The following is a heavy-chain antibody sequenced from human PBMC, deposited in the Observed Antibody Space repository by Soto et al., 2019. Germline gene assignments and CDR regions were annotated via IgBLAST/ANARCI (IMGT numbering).Heavy chain of an antibody. CDR2: INNGGGST. CDR1: GFTFSTYA. D-gene: IGHD4-17*01. J-gene: IGHJ4*02. Sequence: PGGSLRLSCAASGFTFSTYAMIWVRQAPGKGLEWVSSINNGGGSTFYTDSVKGRFTISRDNSKNTLYLQMNSLRAEDTAIYYCAKSRTPVTTCYDYWGQGTLVTVSS. CDR3: AKSRTPVTTCYDY. V-gene: IGHV3-23*01.